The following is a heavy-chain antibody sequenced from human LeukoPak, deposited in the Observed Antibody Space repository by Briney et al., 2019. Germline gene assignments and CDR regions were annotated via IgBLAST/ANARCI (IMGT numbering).Heavy chain of an antibody. CDR3: ARSGVGPPVTEPFDY. V-gene: IGHV4-59*01. J-gene: IGHJ4*02. D-gene: IGHD3-10*01. CDR2: IYYSGST. CDR1: GGSISSYY. Sequence: SETLSLTCSVFGGSISSYYWSWLRQPPGKGLEWIGYIYYSGSTNYNPSLRSRVTISVDTSKNQFSLKLSSVTAADTAVYYCARSGVGPPVTEPFDYWGQGTLVIVFS.